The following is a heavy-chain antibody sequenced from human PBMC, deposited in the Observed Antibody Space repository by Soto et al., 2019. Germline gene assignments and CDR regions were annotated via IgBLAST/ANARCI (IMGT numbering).Heavy chain of an antibody. J-gene: IGHJ5*02. CDR1: GSSISSYY. CDR3: ARVNPYYYGSGSYNELFDP. D-gene: IGHD3-10*01. CDR2: IYTSGST. Sequence: SETLSLTCTVAGSSISSYYWSWIRRPAGKGLEWIGRIYTSGSTNYNPSLKSRVTMSVDTSKNQFSLKLSSVTAADTAVYYCARVNPYYYGSGSYNELFDPWGQGTLVTVSS. V-gene: IGHV4-4*07.